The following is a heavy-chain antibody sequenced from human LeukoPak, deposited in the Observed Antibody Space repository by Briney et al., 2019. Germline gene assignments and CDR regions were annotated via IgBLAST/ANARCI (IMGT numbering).Heavy chain of an antibody. CDR1: SGSFSGYY. Sequence: SETLSLTCAVYSGSFSGYYWSWIRQPPGKGLEWIGDINHSGSANYNPSLKSRVTMSVDTSKNQFSLKLSSVTAADTAVYYCARAWTVRGVGWFDPWGQGTLVTVSS. CDR2: INHSGSA. D-gene: IGHD3-10*01. J-gene: IGHJ5*02. CDR3: ARAWTVRGVGWFDP. V-gene: IGHV4-34*01.